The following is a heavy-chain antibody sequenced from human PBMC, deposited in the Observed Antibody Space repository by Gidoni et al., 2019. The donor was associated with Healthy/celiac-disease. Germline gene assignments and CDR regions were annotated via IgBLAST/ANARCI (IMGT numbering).Heavy chain of an antibody. D-gene: IGHD6-19*01. CDR2: IYWNDDK. V-gene: IGHV2-5*01. J-gene: IGHJ5*02. Sequence: QITLKESGPTLVKPTQTLTLTCTFSGFSLTTSGVGVGWIRQPPGKALEWLALIYWNDDKRYNPSLKTRLTITKDTSRNQVVLTMTNMDPVDTATYYCAHRMIAVTGGWFDPWGQGTLVTVSS. CDR3: AHRMIAVTGGWFDP. CDR1: GFSLTTSGVG.